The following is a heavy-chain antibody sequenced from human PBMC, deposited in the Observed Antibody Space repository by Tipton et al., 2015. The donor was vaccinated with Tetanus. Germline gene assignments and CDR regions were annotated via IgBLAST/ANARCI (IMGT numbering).Heavy chain of an antibody. CDR3: AKGGGHSGSWSDYLDS. CDR2: ISPYNGKT. V-gene: IGHV1-18*04. CDR1: GYTFTGYY. Sequence: QLVQSGAEVKKPGASVKVSCKASGYTFTGYYMHWVRQAPGQGLEWMGWISPYNGKTNYAQKLQGRVTMTTDTSTTTAYMELRSLRSDDTAVYYCAKGGGHSGSWSDYLDSWGQGTLVTVSS. D-gene: IGHD6-13*01. J-gene: IGHJ4*02.